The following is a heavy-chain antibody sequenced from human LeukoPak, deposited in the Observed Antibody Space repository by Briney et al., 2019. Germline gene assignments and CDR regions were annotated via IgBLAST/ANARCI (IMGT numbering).Heavy chain of an antibody. Sequence: GGSLRLSCAASGFTFSNAWMSWVRQAPGKGLEWVANIKQDGSEKYYVDSVKGRFTISRDNAKNSLYLQMNSLRAEDTAVYYCARGVQLWFFYWGQGTLVTVSS. CDR3: ARGVQLWFFY. CDR2: IKQDGSEK. J-gene: IGHJ4*02. D-gene: IGHD5-18*01. CDR1: GFTFSNAW. V-gene: IGHV3-7*04.